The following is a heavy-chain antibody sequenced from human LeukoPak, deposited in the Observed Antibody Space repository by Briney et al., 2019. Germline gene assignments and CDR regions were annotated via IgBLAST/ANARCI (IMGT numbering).Heavy chain of an antibody. Sequence: PGGSLRPSCSASGPTVTDNYMSWVRQAPGKGLEWVSVIFPDGRTYHSDSLKGRFTISRDKSKNTVLLQINGLRADDTALYHCARTNPVYGDFDYWGQGVLVTVSS. CDR2: IFPDGRT. J-gene: IGHJ4*02. D-gene: IGHD4-17*01. CDR1: GPTVTDNY. V-gene: IGHV3-53*01. CDR3: ARTNPVYGDFDY.